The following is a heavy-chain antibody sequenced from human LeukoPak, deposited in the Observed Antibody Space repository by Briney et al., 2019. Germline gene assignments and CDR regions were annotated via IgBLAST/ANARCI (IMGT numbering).Heavy chain of an antibody. J-gene: IGHJ4*02. CDR2: IKSDGSIT. V-gene: IGHV3-74*01. D-gene: IGHD5-24*01. CDR1: GFTSGGTG. CDR3: ARASDGRFDY. Sequence: HPGGSLRLSCAASGFTSGGTGWSWFRQAPGKGLLWVSRIKSDGSITNYADSVKGRFTISRDNAKNTLHLQMSSLSAEDTAVYYCARASDGRFDYWGQGTQVTVPS.